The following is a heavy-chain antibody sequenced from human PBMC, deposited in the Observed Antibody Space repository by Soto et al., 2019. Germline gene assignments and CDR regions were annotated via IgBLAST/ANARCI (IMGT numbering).Heavy chain of an antibody. CDR3: ARDTTGDI. V-gene: IGHV4-31*03. CDR2: INYSGST. J-gene: IGHJ3*02. Sequence: TPSLTRPFSCWSIRSGGFYWGWVRPHPGKGLEWIGYINYSGSTYYNPPLKSRVTISVDTSKNQSSLKLSPVTAADTAVYYCARDTTGDIWGQGTMVTVSS. CDR1: CWSIRSGGFY. D-gene: IGHD2-2*01.